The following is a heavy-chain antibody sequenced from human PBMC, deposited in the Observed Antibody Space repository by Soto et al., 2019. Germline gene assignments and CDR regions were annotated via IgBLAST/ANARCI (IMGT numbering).Heavy chain of an antibody. CDR1: GYSFTAYG. CDR2: ISCYNGKT. Sequence: QVQVVQSGDEVKETGASVRVSCKTSGYSFTAYGISWVRQAPGQGLEWMGWISCYNGKTKYAQKVQGRVTMTTDTYTSTAYMEVRSLRSDATAISYCARDAPPPELRFLEWHNYDYNGMDVWGQVTTVTVSS. D-gene: IGHD3-3*01. V-gene: IGHV1-18*01. CDR3: ARDAPPPELRFLEWHNYDYNGMDV. J-gene: IGHJ6*02.